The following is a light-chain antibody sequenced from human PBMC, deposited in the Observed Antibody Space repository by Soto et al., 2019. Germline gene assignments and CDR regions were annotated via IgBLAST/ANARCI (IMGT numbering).Light chain of an antibody. J-gene: IGKJ4*01. Sequence: EIVLTQSQATLSLSPGERANLXCRASQSVSSYLAWYQQKPGQAPRLLIYDASNRATGIPARFSGSGSGTDFTLTISSLEPEDFAVYYCQQRSNWPFFGGGTKVDIK. CDR3: QQRSNWPF. V-gene: IGKV3-11*01. CDR1: QSVSSY. CDR2: DAS.